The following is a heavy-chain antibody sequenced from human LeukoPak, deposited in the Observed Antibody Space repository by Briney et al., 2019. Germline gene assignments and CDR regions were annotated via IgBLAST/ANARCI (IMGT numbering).Heavy chain of an antibody. Sequence: PGGSHRLSCAASGFTFSDAWMSWVRQTPGKWLEWVGRIESKTDGGTTDYGAPVKGRFTISRDDSTNTLYLQMNSLKSEDTAVYYCTTYGSGRKFDYWGQGILVTVSS. D-gene: IGHD3-10*01. CDR3: TTYGSGRKFDY. CDR1: GFTFSDAW. J-gene: IGHJ4*02. CDR2: IESKTDGGTT. V-gene: IGHV3-15*04.